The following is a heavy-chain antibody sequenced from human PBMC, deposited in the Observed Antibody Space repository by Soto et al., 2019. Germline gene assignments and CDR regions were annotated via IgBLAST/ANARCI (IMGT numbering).Heavy chain of an antibody. Sequence: GGSLRLSCAASGFTFSNYAMSWVRQAPGKGLEWVSSISGGTNSTYYADSVKGRFAISRDNSKNTLFLQMNGLSAEDTAVYYCAKDWKDFGDSPPPFDHWGPGTVVTVSS. CDR2: ISGGTNST. V-gene: IGHV3-23*01. J-gene: IGHJ4*02. CDR1: GFTFSNYA. D-gene: IGHD4-17*01. CDR3: AKDWKDFGDSPPPFDH.